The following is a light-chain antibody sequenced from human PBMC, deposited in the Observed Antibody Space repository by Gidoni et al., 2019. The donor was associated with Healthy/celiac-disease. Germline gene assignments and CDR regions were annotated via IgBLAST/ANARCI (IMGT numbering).Light chain of an antibody. V-gene: IGKV3-11*01. J-gene: IGKJ1*01. CDR3: QQRSNWPKT. Sequence: EIVLTQSPATLSLSPGERAPLSCRASQSVSSYLAWYQQKPGQAPRLLIYDASNRATGIPARFNGSGSGTDFTLTISSLEPEDFAVYYCQQRSNWPKTFXQXTKVEIK. CDR1: QSVSSY. CDR2: DAS.